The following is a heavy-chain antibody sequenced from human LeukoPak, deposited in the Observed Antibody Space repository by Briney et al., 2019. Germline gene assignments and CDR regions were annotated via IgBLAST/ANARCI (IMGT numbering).Heavy chain of an antibody. Sequence: GESLKISCKGSGYSFTSYWIGWVRQMPGKGLEWMGIIYPGDSDTRYSPSFQGQVTISADKSISTAYLQWSSLKASDTAMYYCARTTRGVVAAANNPIDYWGQGTLVTVSS. D-gene: IGHD6-13*01. CDR2: IYPGDSDT. J-gene: IGHJ4*02. CDR3: ARTTRGVVAAANNPIDY. CDR1: GYSFTSYW. V-gene: IGHV5-51*01.